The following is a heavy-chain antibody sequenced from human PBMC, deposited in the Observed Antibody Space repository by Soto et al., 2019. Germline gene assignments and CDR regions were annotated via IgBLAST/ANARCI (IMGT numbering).Heavy chain of an antibody. CDR3: ARLSRNYDFWSGYYRPEYFQH. J-gene: IGHJ1*01. CDR2: IYYSGST. V-gene: IGHV4-59*08. CDR1: GGSISSHY. D-gene: IGHD3-3*01. Sequence: PSETLSLTCTVSGGSISSHYWSWIRQPPGKGLEWIGYIYYSGSTNYNPSLKSRVTISVDTSKNQFSLKLSSVTAADTAVYYCARLSRNYDFWSGYYRPEYFQHWGQGTLVTVSS.